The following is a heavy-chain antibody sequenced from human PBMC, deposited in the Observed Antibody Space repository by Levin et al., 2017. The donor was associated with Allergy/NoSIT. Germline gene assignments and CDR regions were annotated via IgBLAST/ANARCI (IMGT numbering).Heavy chain of an antibody. J-gene: IGHJ4*02. CDR3: AKDGGFGFSDFDS. CDR1: GFSLTSSA. V-gene: IGHV3-30-3*02. CDR2: MSNDGFTK. D-gene: IGHD3-16*01. Sequence: HPGGSLRLSCAASGFSLTSSAMHWVRQAPGKGLEWVAVMSNDGFTKKHADSVEGRFTISEDPSKNTLFLHMNSLTVDDTAVYFCAKDGGFGFSDFDSWGQGTLVTVSS.